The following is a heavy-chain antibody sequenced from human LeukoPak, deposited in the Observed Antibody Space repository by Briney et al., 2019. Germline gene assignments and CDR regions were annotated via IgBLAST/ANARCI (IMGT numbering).Heavy chain of an antibody. CDR1: GFTFSSYA. Sequence: GGSLKLSCAASGFTFSSYAMSWVRQAPGKGLEWVSAISGSGGSTYYADSVKGRFTISRDNSKNTLYLQMNSLRAEDTAVYYCAKARLVSGYYFDYWGQGTLVTVSS. CDR2: ISGSGGST. CDR3: AKARLVSGYYFDY. J-gene: IGHJ4*02. V-gene: IGHV3-23*01. D-gene: IGHD6-19*01.